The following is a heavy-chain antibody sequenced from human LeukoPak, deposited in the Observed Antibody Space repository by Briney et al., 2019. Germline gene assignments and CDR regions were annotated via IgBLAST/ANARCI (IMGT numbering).Heavy chain of an antibody. CDR1: GFTFSSYV. Sequence: PGGSLRLSCAASGFTFSSYVMNWVRQAPGKGLEWVSVISDSGVSTYYADSVKGRFTTSRDNSKNTLYLQMNSLRAEDTAVYYCTKGVKPAAMPDFPGWYYPRGQGTLVTAS. CDR3: TKGVKPAAMPDFPGWYYP. D-gene: IGHD2-2*01. CDR2: ISDSGVST. J-gene: IGHJ5*02. V-gene: IGHV3-23*01.